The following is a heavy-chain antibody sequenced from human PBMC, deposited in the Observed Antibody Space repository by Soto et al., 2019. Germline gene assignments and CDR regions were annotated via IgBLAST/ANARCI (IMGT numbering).Heavy chain of an antibody. CDR1: GFTFNTHW. Sequence: GGSLRLSCTASGFTFNTHWMHWVRQAPGKGLVWVSRIYFDGITTNYADSVKGRLTVSRDNAKNTVYLHVNTRRDEDTAVYYCARGGAMGVDYWGQGTLVTVSS. D-gene: IGHD1-26*01. V-gene: IGHV3-74*01. J-gene: IGHJ4*02. CDR2: IYFDGITT. CDR3: ARGGAMGVDY.